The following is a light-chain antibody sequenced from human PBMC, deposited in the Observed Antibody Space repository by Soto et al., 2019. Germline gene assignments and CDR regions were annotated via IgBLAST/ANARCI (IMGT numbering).Light chain of an antibody. CDR1: QSVRTY. CDR2: DAS. Sequence: EIVLTQSPVTLSLSPGERATLSCRASQSVRTYLAWYQVKPGQAPRLLIYDASRRASGVPARFSGSGSGTDFTLTISSLEHEDSAVYFCQQYTGPPTTFGQGTRLEIK. V-gene: IGKV3-11*01. CDR3: QQYTGPPTT. J-gene: IGKJ5*01.